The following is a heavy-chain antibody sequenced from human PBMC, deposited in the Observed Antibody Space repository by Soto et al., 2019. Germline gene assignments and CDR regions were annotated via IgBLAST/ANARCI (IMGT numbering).Heavy chain of an antibody. D-gene: IGHD3-3*01. CDR1: GFTFSSYG. Sequence: PGGSLRLSCAASGFTFSSYGMHWVRQAPGKGLEWVAVIWYDGSNKYYADSVKGRFTISRDNSKNTLYLQMNSLRAEDTAVYYCATEGKYYDFWSGYYTKGSGPSPSKCFDYWGQGTLVTVSS. CDR3: ATEGKYYDFWSGYYTKGSGPSPSKCFDY. CDR2: IWYDGSNK. V-gene: IGHV3-33*01. J-gene: IGHJ4*02.